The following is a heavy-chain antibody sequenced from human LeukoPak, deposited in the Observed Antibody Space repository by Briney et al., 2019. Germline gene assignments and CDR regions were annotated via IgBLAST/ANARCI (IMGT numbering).Heavy chain of an antibody. Sequence: GGSLRLSCSASGFTFSSYAMSWVRQAPGRGLEWVSAISGSGGSTYYADSVKGRFTISRDNSKNTLYLQMNSLRAEDTAVYYCAKDTGSWYLGYWGQGTLVTVSS. V-gene: IGHV3-23*01. CDR2: ISGSGGST. CDR3: AKDTGSWYLGY. CDR1: GFTFSSYA. D-gene: IGHD6-13*01. J-gene: IGHJ4*02.